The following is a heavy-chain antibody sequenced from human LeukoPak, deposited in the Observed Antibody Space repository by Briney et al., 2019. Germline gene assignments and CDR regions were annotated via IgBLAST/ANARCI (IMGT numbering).Heavy chain of an antibody. V-gene: IGHV1-46*01. CDR1: GYTFTSYY. CDR2: INPSGGST. Sequence: ASVKVSCKASGYTFTSYYMHWVRQAPGQGPEWMGIINPSGGSTSYAQKFQGRVTMTRDTSTSTAYMELSSLRSEDTAVYYCARDSGAVVVAAPYNWFDPWGQGTLVTVSS. CDR3: ARDSGAVVVAAPYNWFDP. D-gene: IGHD2-15*01. J-gene: IGHJ5*02.